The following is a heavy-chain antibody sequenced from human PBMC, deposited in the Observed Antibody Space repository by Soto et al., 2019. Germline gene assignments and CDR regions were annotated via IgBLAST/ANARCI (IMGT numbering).Heavy chain of an antibody. Sequence: QITLKESGPPLVKPTQTLTLTCTFSGFSLSTSGVGVGWIRQPPGKALEWLALIYWDDDKRYSPSLKSRLTTPKDPSKNQVVLTMTNMDPVDTATYYCAHRPSYCSPGSCYSGFDYWGQGTLVTVSS. V-gene: IGHV2-5*02. CDR1: GFSLSTSGVG. CDR3: AHRPSYCSPGSCYSGFDY. CDR2: IYWDDDK. J-gene: IGHJ4*02. D-gene: IGHD2-15*01.